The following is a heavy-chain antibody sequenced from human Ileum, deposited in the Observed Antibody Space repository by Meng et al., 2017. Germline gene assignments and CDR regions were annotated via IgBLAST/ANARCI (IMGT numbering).Heavy chain of an antibody. CDR2: INHSGNT. CDR3: ARGREQQLVRGFGY. CDR1: GGSFSGYY. V-gene: IGHV4-34*01. D-gene: IGHD6-6*01. J-gene: IGHJ4*02. Sequence: QGQVRPWGEGRLKAAATLDRTCAGYGGSFSGYYCSWFRQPPGKGLEWIGEINHSGNTNYNPSLKSRVTLSLDTSKNHFSLNLTSVTAADTAVYYCARGREQQLVRGFGYWGQGTLVTVSS.